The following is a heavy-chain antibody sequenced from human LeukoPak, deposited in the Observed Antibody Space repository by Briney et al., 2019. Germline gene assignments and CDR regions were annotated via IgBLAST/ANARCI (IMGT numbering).Heavy chain of an antibody. Sequence: SETLSLTCTVSGGSISSSSYYWGWIRQPPGKGLEWIGEINHSGSTNYNPSLKSRVTISVDTSKNQFSLKLSSVTAADTAVYYCARGRKIFGYYDSSGSLIFDYWGQGTLVTVSS. CDR2: INHSGST. CDR1: GGSISSSSYY. CDR3: ARGRKIFGYYDSSGSLIFDY. J-gene: IGHJ4*02. V-gene: IGHV4-39*07. D-gene: IGHD3-22*01.